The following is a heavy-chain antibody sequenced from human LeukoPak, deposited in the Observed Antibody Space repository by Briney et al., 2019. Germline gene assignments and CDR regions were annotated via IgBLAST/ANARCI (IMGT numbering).Heavy chain of an antibody. D-gene: IGHD6-19*01. CDR1: GYSFTSYW. CDR2: IYPGDSDT. J-gene: IGHJ4*02. Sequence: GESLKISCKGSGYSFTSYWIGWVRQMPGKGLEWMGIIYPGDSDTRYSPSFQGQVTISADKSISTAYLQWSSLKASDTAMYYCARLRIAVAGTQEFGYWGQGTLVTVPS. V-gene: IGHV5-51*01. CDR3: ARLRIAVAGTQEFGY.